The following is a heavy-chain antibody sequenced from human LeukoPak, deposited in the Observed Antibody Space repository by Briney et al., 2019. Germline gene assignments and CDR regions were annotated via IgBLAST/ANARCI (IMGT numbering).Heavy chain of an antibody. Sequence: ASVKVSCKASGYTFTGYYMHWVRQAPGQGLEWMGWINPNSGGTNYAQKFQGRVTMTRDTSISTAYMELSRLRSDDTAVYYCARGGPKARVGAITAFDIWGQGTMVTVSS. V-gene: IGHV1-2*02. CDR2: INPNSGGT. CDR3: ARGGPKARVGAITAFDI. D-gene: IGHD1-26*01. CDR1: GYTFTGYY. J-gene: IGHJ3*02.